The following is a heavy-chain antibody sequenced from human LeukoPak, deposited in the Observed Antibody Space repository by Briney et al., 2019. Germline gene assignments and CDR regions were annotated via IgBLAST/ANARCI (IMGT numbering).Heavy chain of an antibody. CDR3: ARGNNYYDSSGYCDFDY. V-gene: IGHV3-48*03. J-gene: IGHJ4*02. D-gene: IGHD3-22*01. Sequence: GGSLRLSCAASGFTFSSYEMNWVRQAPGKGLEWVSYISSSGSTIYYADSVKGRFTISRDNAKNSLYLQMNSLRAEDTAVYYCARGNNYYDSSGYCDFDYWGQGTLVTVSS. CDR2: ISSSGSTI. CDR1: GFTFSSYE.